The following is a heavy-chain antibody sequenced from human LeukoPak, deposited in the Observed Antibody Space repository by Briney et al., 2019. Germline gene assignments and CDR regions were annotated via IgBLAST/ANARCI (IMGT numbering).Heavy chain of an antibody. J-gene: IGHJ3*02. V-gene: IGHV3-21*01. D-gene: IGHD6-6*01. Sequence: PGGSLRLSCAVCGFIFSSYSMNWVRQAPGKGLEWVSSISTSSIYIYYADSVKGRFTISRDNAKNSLYLQMNSLRAEDTALYYCARDPLYRPDAFDIWGQGTMVTVSS. CDR2: ISTSSIYI. CDR3: ARDPLYRPDAFDI. CDR1: GFIFSSYS.